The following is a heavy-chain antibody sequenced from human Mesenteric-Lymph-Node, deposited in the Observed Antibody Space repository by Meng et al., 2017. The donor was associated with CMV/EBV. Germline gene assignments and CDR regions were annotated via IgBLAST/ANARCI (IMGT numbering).Heavy chain of an antibody. CDR2: IYSGGST. J-gene: IGHJ6*02. CDR1: GFTVSSNY. Sequence: GESLKISCAASGFTVSSNYMSWVRQAPGKGLEWVSVIYSGGSTYYADSVKGRFTISRDNSKNTLYLQMNSLRAEDTAVYYCAREGSTLHYGMDVWGQGTTVTVSS. CDR3: AREGSTLHYGMDV. V-gene: IGHV3-53*01. D-gene: IGHD2-2*01.